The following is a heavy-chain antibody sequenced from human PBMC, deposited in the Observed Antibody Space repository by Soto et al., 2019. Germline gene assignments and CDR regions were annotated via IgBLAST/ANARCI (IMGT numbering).Heavy chain of an antibody. J-gene: IGHJ6*02. CDR3: AKDFKVSGSHYGTLNYYYGMDV. V-gene: IGHV3-30*18. D-gene: IGHD3-10*01. CDR2: ISYDGYLK. CDR1: GFTFSTYG. Sequence: LRLSCAASGFTFSTYGMQWVRQAPGKGLEWVAVISYDGYLKYYVDAVKGRFTVARDNSKNTLFLEMNSLRVEDTAVYFCAKDFKVSGSHYGTLNYYYGMDVWGQGTTVTVSS.